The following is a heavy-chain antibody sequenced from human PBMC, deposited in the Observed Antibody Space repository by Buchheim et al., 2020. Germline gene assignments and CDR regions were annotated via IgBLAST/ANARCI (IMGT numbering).Heavy chain of an antibody. J-gene: IGHJ6*02. CDR2: INPSGTTI. D-gene: IGHD7-27*01. CDR3: ARVRIWGTSNYYGMDV. V-gene: IGHV3-48*04. CDR1: GFTFSIFG. Sequence: EVQLVESGGGLVQPGGSLRLSCAASGFTFSIFGMNWVRQAPGKGLEWVSYINPSGTTISYADSARGRFTMSRDTAKSSLYLQMDSLRAEDTAVYYCARVRIWGTSNYYGMDVWGQGTT.